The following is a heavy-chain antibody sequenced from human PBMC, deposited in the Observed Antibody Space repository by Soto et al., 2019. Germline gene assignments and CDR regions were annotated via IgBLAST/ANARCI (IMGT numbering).Heavy chain of an antibody. Sequence: PGGSLRLSCAASGFTFSGSAMHWVLQASWKGLEWVGRIRSKANSYATAYAASVKGRFTISRDDSKNTAYLQMNSLKTEDTAVYYCTRHYDILTGYYNGFDYWGQGTLVTVSS. CDR2: IRSKANSYAT. J-gene: IGHJ4*02. D-gene: IGHD3-9*01. CDR1: GFTFSGSA. CDR3: TRHYDILTGYYNGFDY. V-gene: IGHV3-73*01.